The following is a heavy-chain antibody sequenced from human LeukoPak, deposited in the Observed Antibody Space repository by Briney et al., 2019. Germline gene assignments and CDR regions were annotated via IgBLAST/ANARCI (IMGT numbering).Heavy chain of an antibody. CDR3: ARDHDEWGIFDY. J-gene: IGHJ4*02. V-gene: IGHV4-61*02. CDR2: IYTSGST. CDR1: GGSISSGSYY. D-gene: IGHD1-26*01. Sequence: SETLSLTCTVSGGSISSGSYYWSWIRQPAGKGLEWIGRIYTSGSTNYNPSLKSRVTISVDTSKNQFSLKLSSVTAADTAVYYCARDHDEWGIFDYWGQGTLVTVSS.